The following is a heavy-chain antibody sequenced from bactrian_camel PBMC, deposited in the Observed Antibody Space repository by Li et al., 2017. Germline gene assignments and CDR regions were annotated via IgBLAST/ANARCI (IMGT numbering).Heavy chain of an antibody. CDR1: GITSDTYS. D-gene: IGHD7*01. V-gene: IGHV3S9*01. CDR2: VDRYGAT. J-gene: IGHJ6*01. Sequence: QLVESGGGSVLAGGSLSLSCAASGITSDTYSLAWFRQVPGKEREGVGGVDRYGATSYADSVKGRFTMSKDNDKNTLYLQMNTLKPEDTALYYCVRHWDAHNWFPDFGNWGQGTQVTVS. CDR3: VRHWDAHNWFPDFGN.